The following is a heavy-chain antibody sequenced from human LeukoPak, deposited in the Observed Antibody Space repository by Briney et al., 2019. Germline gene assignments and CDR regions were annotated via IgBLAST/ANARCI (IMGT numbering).Heavy chain of an antibody. V-gene: IGHV4-30-4*01. CDR2: IYYSGST. J-gene: IGHJ6*02. Sequence: SQTLSLTCTVSGGSISSGDYYWSWIRQPPGKGLEWIGYIYYSGSTYYNPSLKSRVTISVDTSKNQFSLKLSSVTAADTAVYYCARAGITMVRGVIQYYYYYGMDVWGQGTTVTVSS. CDR1: GGSISSGDYY. D-gene: IGHD3-10*01. CDR3: ARAGITMVRGVIQYYYYYGMDV.